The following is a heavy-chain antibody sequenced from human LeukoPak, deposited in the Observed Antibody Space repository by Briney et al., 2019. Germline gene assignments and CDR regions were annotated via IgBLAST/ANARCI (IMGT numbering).Heavy chain of an antibody. J-gene: IGHJ4*02. CDR3: ARSYSSSLGVIDY. Sequence: SETLSLTCAVYGGSFSGYWWCWIRQPPGKGLEWIGEINHSGSNYYNPSLKSRVTISVDTSKNQFSLKLSSGTAADTGVYYCARSYSSSLGVIDYWGQGTLVTVSS. V-gene: IGHV4-34*01. D-gene: IGHD6-6*01. CDR2: INHSGSN. CDR1: GGSFSGYW.